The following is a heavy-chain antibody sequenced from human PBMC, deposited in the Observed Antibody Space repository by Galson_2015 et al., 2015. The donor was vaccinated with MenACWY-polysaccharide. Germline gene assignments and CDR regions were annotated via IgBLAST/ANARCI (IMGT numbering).Heavy chain of an antibody. D-gene: IGHD2-2*01. V-gene: IGHV5-51*01. J-gene: IGHJ6*02. CDR3: ARRFRDCSSTSCQPYYYYGMDV. CDR1: GYSFTSYW. CDR2: IYPGDSDT. Sequence: QSGAEVKKPGESLKISCKGSGYSFTSYWIGWVRQMPGKGLEWMGIIYPGDSDTRYSPSFQGRVTISADKSISTAYLQWSSLKASDTAMYYCARRFRDCSSTSCQPYYYYGMDVWGQGTTVTVSS.